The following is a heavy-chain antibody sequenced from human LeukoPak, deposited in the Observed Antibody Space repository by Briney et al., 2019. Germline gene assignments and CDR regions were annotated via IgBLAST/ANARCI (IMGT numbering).Heavy chain of an antibody. CDR3: ARPYGDYDAFDI. D-gene: IGHD4-17*01. Sequence: PAETLSLTCTVSGGSISSYYWSWIRQPPGKGLEWIGYIYYSGSTNYNPSLKSRVTISVDTSKNQFSLKLSSVTAADTAVYYCARPYGDYDAFDIWGQGTMVTASS. CDR1: GGSISSYY. CDR2: IYYSGST. V-gene: IGHV4-59*08. J-gene: IGHJ3*02.